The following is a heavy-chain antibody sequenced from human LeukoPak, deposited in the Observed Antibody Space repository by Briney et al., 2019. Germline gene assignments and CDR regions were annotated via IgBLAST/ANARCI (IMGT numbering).Heavy chain of an antibody. V-gene: IGHV3-21*01. D-gene: IGHD3-22*01. Sequence: GGSLRLSCAASGFTFSSYSMSWVRQAPGKGLEWVSSISSSSSYIYYADSVKGRFTISRDNAKNSLHLQMNSLRAEDTAVYYCARVRTITYYYDSSGPRGYDAFDIWGQGTMVTVSS. J-gene: IGHJ3*02. CDR3: ARVRTITYYYDSSGPRGYDAFDI. CDR1: GFTFSSYS. CDR2: ISSSSSYI.